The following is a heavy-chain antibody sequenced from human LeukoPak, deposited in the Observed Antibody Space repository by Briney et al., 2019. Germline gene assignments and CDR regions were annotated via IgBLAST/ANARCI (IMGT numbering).Heavy chain of an antibody. D-gene: IGHD4-11*01. CDR1: GGSISSYY. V-gene: IGHV4-59*01. CDR3: ASGADYSNYYFNY. Sequence: PSETLSLTCTVSGGSISSYYWSWIRQPPGKGLEWIGYIYYSGSTSYNPSLKSRVTISVATSENQFSLKLTSVTAADTAVYYCASGADYSNYYFNYWGQGTLVTVSS. J-gene: IGHJ4*02. CDR2: IYYSGST.